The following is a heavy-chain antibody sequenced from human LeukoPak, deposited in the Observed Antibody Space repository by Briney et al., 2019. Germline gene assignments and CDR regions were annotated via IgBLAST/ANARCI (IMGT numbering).Heavy chain of an antibody. CDR1: GGSISSYY. CDR3: ARDLRGPLGYFDL. V-gene: IGHV4-59*01. J-gene: IGHJ2*01. Sequence: PSETLSLTCTVSGGSISSYYWSWIRQPPGKGLEWIGYIYYSGSTNYNPSLKSRVTISVDTSKNQFSLKLSSVTAGATAVYSCARDLRGPLGYFDLWRRGTLVTVSS. CDR2: IYYSGST. D-gene: IGHD3-10*01.